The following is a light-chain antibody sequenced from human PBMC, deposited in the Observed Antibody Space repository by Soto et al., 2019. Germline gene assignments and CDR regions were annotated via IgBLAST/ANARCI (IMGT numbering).Light chain of an antibody. J-gene: IGLJ2*01. V-gene: IGLV4-69*01. CDR3: QTWGSGIVV. CDR2: LNSDGSH. Sequence: LVLTQSPSASASLGASVKLTCTLSSGHSNYAIAWHQQQSEKGPRYLMKLNSDGSHSKGDGIPDRFSGSSSGAERYLTISSLQSEDEADYYCQTWGSGIVVFGGGNKLTVL. CDR1: SGHSNYA.